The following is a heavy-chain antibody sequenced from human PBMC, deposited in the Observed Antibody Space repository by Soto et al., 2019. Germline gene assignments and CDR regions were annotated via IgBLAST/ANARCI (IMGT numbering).Heavy chain of an antibody. Sequence: GGSLRLSCAASGFTFSSYGMHWVRQAPGKGLEWVAVIWYDGSNKYYADSVKGRFTISRDNSKNTLYLQMNSLRAEDTAVYYCAREATVTILTYNEGEYFDYWGQGTLVTVSS. CDR3: AREATVTILTYNEGEYFDY. J-gene: IGHJ4*02. V-gene: IGHV3-33*01. CDR2: IWYDGSNK. D-gene: IGHD4-17*01. CDR1: GFTFSSYG.